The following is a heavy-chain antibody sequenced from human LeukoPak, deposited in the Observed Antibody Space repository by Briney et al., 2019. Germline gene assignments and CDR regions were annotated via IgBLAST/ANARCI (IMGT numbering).Heavy chain of an antibody. D-gene: IGHD6-19*01. Sequence: PGGSLRLSCAASGFTFSSYSINWVRRAPGKGLEWVSYISSSGSTIYYADSVKGRFAVSRDNAKNSLYLQINSLRAEDTAVYYCAKDVEVAGPSLFDYWGQGTLVTVSS. CDR3: AKDVEVAGPSLFDY. CDR2: ISSSGSTI. J-gene: IGHJ4*02. V-gene: IGHV3-48*04. CDR1: GFTFSSYS.